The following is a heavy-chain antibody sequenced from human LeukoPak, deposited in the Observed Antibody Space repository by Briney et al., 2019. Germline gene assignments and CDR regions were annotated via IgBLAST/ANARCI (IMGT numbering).Heavy chain of an antibody. D-gene: IGHD1-26*01. V-gene: IGHV4-39*01. CDR1: GGSISSYY. J-gene: IGHJ4*02. CDR3: ARLSGSYSPIDY. CDR2: IYYSGST. Sequence: PSETLSLTCTVSGGSISSYYWGWIRQPPGKGLEWIGSIYYSGSTYYNPSLKSRVTISVDTSKNQFSLKLSSVTAADTAVYYCARLSGSYSPIDYWGQGTLVTVSS.